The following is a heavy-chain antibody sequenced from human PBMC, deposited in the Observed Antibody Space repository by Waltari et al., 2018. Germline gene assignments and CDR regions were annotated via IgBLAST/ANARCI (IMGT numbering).Heavy chain of an antibody. V-gene: IGHV4-34*01. J-gene: IGHJ5*02. CDR3: ARAPAAANWFDP. CDR1: GGYFSGYY. CDR2: INHSGST. Sequence: QVQLQQWGAGLLKPSETLALTCAVYGGYFSGYYWRWIRQTPGKGLEWIGEINHSGSTNYNPSLKSRVTISVDTSKNQFSLKLSSVTAADTAVYYCARAPAAANWFDPWGQGTLVTVSS. D-gene: IGHD6-13*01.